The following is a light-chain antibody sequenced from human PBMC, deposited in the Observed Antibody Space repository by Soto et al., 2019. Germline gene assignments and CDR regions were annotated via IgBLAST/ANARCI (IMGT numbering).Light chain of an antibody. CDR3: QQSHSTPYT. CDR2: AAS. Sequence: DIQMTQSPSSLSASVGDRITIACGASQSITTYLNWYQQKRGKAPNLLIYAASSLQSGVLSRFRGSWSGADFTLTITSLQPEDFATYYCQQSHSTPYTVGRGTKVEI. J-gene: IGKJ2*01. V-gene: IGKV1-39*01. CDR1: QSITTY.